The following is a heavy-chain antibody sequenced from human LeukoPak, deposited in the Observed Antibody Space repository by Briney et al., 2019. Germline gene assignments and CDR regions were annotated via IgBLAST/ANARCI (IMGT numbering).Heavy chain of an antibody. J-gene: IGHJ6*02. CDR3: ARASYDFWSGYNDYYYGMDV. V-gene: IGHV3-53*04. CDR1: GLTVSSNY. Sequence: GGSLRLSCAASGLTVSSNYMSWVRQAPGKGLEWVSVIYSGGSTYYADSVKGRFTISRHNSKNTLYLQMNSLRAEDTAVYYCARASYDFWSGYNDYYYGMDVWGQGTTVTVSS. CDR2: IYSGGST. D-gene: IGHD3-3*01.